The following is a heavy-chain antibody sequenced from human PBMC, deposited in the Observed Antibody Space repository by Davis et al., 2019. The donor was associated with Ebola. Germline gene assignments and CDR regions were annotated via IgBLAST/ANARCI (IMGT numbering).Heavy chain of an antibody. J-gene: IGHJ4*02. CDR1: GFTFDDYA. D-gene: IGHD5-24*01. Sequence: GGSLRLSCAASGFTFDDYAMHWVRQAPGKGLEWVSGISWNSGSIGYADSVKGRFTISRDNAKNSLYLQMNSLRAEDTAVYYCAKDRDGYNPYFDYWGQGTPVTVSS. CDR3: AKDRDGYNPYFDY. V-gene: IGHV3-9*01. CDR2: ISWNSGSI.